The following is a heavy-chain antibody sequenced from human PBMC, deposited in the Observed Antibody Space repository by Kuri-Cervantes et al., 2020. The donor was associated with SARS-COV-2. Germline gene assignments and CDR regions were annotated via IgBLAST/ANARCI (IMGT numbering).Heavy chain of an antibody. V-gene: IGHV1-8*01. CDR1: ETTFPNYD. CDR3: VVGFFSSRKWDY. J-gene: IGHJ4*02. Sequence: ASVKVSCKAPETTFPNYDINWARQATGQGLEWMGMVKTNSGNTLYAQIFQGRVTMTRDTSTSTVYMELSSLTSEDTAVYYCVVGFFSSRKWDYWGQGTLVTVSS. CDR2: VKTNSGNT. D-gene: IGHD2-15*01.